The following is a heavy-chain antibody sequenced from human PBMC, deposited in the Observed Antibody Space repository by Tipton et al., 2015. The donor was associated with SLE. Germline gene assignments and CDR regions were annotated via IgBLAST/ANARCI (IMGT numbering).Heavy chain of an antibody. CDR2: INYSGSP. Sequence: TLSLTCTVSGGSISRSTHYWGWIRQPPGKGLEWIGSINYSGSPYYNPSLKSRVTISIDTSKNQFSLKLSSVTAADTAVYYCARHVVRRYGDSFDIWGQGTMVTVSS. CDR1: GGSISRSTHY. V-gene: IGHV4-39*07. CDR3: ARHVVRRYGDSFDI. J-gene: IGHJ3*02. D-gene: IGHD3-10*01.